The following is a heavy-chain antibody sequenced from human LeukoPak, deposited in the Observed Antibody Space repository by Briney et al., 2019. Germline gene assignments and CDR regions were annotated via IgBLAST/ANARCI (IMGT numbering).Heavy chain of an antibody. D-gene: IGHD3-10*01. CDR2: IWYDGSNK. V-gene: IGHV3-33*01. CDR1: GFTFSSYG. J-gene: IGHJ6*02. CDR3: ARDPTNRLLWFGELYYGMDV. Sequence: PGGSLRLSCAASGFTFSSYGMHWVRQAPVKGLEWVAVIWYDGSNKYYADSVKGRFTISRDNSKNTLYLQMNSLRAEDTAVYYCARDPTNRLLWFGELYYGMDVWGQGTTVTVSS.